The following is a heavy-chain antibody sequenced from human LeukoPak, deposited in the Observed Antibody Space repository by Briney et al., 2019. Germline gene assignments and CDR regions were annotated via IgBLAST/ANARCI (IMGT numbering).Heavy chain of an antibody. D-gene: IGHD5-24*01. CDR3: ARFDRDGYNLDY. CDR1: GGSISGYY. Sequence: SETLSLTCTVSGGSISGYYWTWIRQPPGKGLEWIGYIYYTGSTNYNPSLKSRVTISVDTSKNQFSLNLSSVTAADTALYYCARFDRDGYNLDYWDQGTLVTVSS. CDR2: IYYTGST. J-gene: IGHJ4*02. V-gene: IGHV4-59*01.